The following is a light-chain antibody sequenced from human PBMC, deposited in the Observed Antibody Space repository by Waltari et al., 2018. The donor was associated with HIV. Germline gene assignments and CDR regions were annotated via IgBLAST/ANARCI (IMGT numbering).Light chain of an antibody. Sequence: QSALTQPASVSGSPGQSITISCTGTSSDVGGYNYVSWYQQHPGKAPKLMIYDVSNLPSGFSNRFSGSKSGNTASLTISGLQAEDEADYYCSSYTRSSMVFGGGTKLTVL. V-gene: IGLV2-14*03. CDR3: SSYTRSSMV. CDR1: SSDVGGYNY. J-gene: IGLJ3*02. CDR2: DVS.